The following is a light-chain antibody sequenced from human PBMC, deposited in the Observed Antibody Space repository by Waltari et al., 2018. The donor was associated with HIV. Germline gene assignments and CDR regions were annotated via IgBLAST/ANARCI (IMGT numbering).Light chain of an antibody. CDR2: ANS. CDR3: QSYDSSLSSVV. V-gene: IGLV1-40*01. J-gene: IGLJ2*01. CDR1: SSNIGTGYD. Sequence: QSVLTQPPSVSGAPGQRVTISCSGSSSNIGTGYDVQWYQPLPGTAPKLPMYANSYRPSGVPDRFSGSNSGTSASLAITGHQAEDEADYYCQSYDSSLSSVVFGGGTKLTVL.